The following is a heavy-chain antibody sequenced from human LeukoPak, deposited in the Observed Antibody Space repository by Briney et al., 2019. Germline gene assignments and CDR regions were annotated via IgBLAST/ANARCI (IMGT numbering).Heavy chain of an antibody. Sequence: GASVKVSCKASGYTFTSYDINWVRQAPGQGLEWMGWISAYNGNTNYAQKLQGRVTMTTDTSTSTAYMELRSLRSDDTAVYYCATNPAATRGFDNWGQGTLVTVSS. CDR2: ISAYNGNT. CDR3: ATNPAATRGFDN. CDR1: GYTFTSYD. J-gene: IGHJ4*02. V-gene: IGHV1-18*01. D-gene: IGHD2-2*01.